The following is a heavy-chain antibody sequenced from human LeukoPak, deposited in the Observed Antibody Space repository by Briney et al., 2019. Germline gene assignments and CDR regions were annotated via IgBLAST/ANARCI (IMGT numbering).Heavy chain of an antibody. Sequence: PSETLSLTCAVSGYPISSGYYWGWIRQPPGKGLEWIGSIYHSGSTYYNPSFKSRVTISADTSKNQFSLKLSSVTAADTAVYYCARPQGATAMVAFDIGGQGTMVTVPS. CDR2: IYHSGST. J-gene: IGHJ3*02. CDR3: ARPQGATAMVAFDI. D-gene: IGHD2-2*01. V-gene: IGHV4-38-2*01. CDR1: GYPISSGYY.